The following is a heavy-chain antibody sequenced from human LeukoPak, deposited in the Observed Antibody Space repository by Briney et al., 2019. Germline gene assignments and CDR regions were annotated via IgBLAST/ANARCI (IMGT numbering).Heavy chain of an antibody. Sequence: PSETLSLTCAVSGGSISRSYWWTWVRQPPGKGLEWIGEIYHSGSTNYNPSLNSRVTISVDKSKNQLSLELSSMTAADTAVYCCARVITMVRERWFDPWGQGILVTVSS. CDR1: GGSISRSYW. V-gene: IGHV4-4*01. J-gene: IGHJ5*02. CDR3: ARVITMVRERWFDP. D-gene: IGHD3-10*01. CDR2: IYHSGST.